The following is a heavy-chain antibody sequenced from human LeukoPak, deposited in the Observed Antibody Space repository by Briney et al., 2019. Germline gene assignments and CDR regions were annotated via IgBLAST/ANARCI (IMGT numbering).Heavy chain of an antibody. J-gene: IGHJ4*02. V-gene: IGHV3-7*01. D-gene: IGHD3-10*01. CDR2: IMQVGSEK. CDR1: GFSSCTYW. Sequence: GGALRLSCVVSGFSSCTYWICWVRQAPGRGRGWGSHIMQVGSEKYYVESVKGRFTISRDNANNSLYLQMNSLRAEDTAVYYCARYSAYGSGSYSPLFDSWGQGTLVTVSS. CDR3: ARYSAYGSGSYSPLFDS.